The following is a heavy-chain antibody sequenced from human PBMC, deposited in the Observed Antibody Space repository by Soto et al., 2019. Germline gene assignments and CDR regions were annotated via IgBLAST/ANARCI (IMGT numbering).Heavy chain of an antibody. CDR2: IDWGDEK. CDR3: ARIRNTRGSGWYYFDY. V-gene: IGHV2-70*01. J-gene: IGHJ4*02. Sequence: SGPTLVNPTQTLTLTCTVSGFSLSTSGMCVSWIRQPPGKALEWLALIDWGDEKYYSTSLKTRLTISKDTSKNQVVLTMTNMDPVDTATYYCARIRNTRGSGWYYFDYWGQGTLVTVS. CDR1: GFSLSTSGMC. D-gene: IGHD6-19*01.